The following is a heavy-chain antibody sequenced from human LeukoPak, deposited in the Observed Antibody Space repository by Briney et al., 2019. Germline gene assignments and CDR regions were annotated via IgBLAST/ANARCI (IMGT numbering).Heavy chain of an antibody. CDR1: GFTFSTCA. CDR2: ISGAGIKT. CDR3: AKEPSGYSFSFDI. Sequence: GGSLRLSCAASGFTFSTCAINWVRQAPGKGLEWVSAISGAGIKTYYADSVKGRFTISRDNPKNTLYLQMNSLRPEDTAVYFCAKEPSGYSFSFDIWGQGTMVTVSS. D-gene: IGHD5-18*01. V-gene: IGHV3-23*01. J-gene: IGHJ3*02.